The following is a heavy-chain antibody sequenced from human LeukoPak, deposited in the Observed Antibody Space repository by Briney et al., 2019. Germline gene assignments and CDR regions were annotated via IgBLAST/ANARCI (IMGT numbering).Heavy chain of an antibody. Sequence: PGGSLRPSCAASGFTFDDYGMSWVRQAPGKGLEWVSGINWNGGSTGYADSVKGRFTISRDNAKNSLYLQMNSLRAEDTALYYCAKTVTTGYYYYMDVWGKGTTVTVSS. CDR1: GFTFDDYG. D-gene: IGHD4-17*01. V-gene: IGHV3-20*04. J-gene: IGHJ6*03. CDR3: AKTVTTGYYYYMDV. CDR2: INWNGGST.